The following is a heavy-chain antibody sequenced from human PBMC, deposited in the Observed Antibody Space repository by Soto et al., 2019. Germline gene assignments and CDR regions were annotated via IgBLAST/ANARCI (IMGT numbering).Heavy chain of an antibody. Sequence: SETLSLTCTVSGGSISSGGYYWSWIRQHPGKGLEWIGYIYYSGSTYYNPSLKSRVTISVDTSKNQFSLKLSSVTAADTAVYYCARAPTGTTIGYGMDVWGQGTTVTVS. CDR2: IYYSGST. D-gene: IGHD1-7*01. CDR3: ARAPTGTTIGYGMDV. V-gene: IGHV4-31*03. CDR1: GGSISSGGYY. J-gene: IGHJ6*02.